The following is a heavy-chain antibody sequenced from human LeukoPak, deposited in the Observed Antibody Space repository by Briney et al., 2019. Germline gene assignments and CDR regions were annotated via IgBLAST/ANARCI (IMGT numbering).Heavy chain of an antibody. J-gene: IGHJ3*02. Sequence: GGSLRLSCAASGFTFSSYGMHWVRQAPGKGLEWMAVISYDGSNKYYADSVKGRFTISRDNSKNTLYLQMNSLRAEDTAVYYCAKASLITMVRGVITQDAFDIWGQGTMVTVSS. D-gene: IGHD3-10*01. CDR1: GFTFSSYG. CDR2: ISYDGSNK. CDR3: AKASLITMVRGVITQDAFDI. V-gene: IGHV3-30*18.